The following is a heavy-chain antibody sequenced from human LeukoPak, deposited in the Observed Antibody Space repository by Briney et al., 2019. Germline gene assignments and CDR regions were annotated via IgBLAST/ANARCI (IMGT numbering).Heavy chain of an antibody. Sequence: SEXXSLTCTVSGGSISSSSYYWGWIRQPPGKGLEWIGSIYYSGSTYYNPSLKSRVTISVDTYKKQFSLKLSSVTAADTAVYYCARPRYCSSTSCYFGDWGQGTLVTVSS. J-gene: IGHJ4*02. D-gene: IGHD2-2*01. CDR2: IYYSGST. CDR3: ARPRYCSSTSCYFGD. CDR1: GGSISSSSYY. V-gene: IGHV4-39*01.